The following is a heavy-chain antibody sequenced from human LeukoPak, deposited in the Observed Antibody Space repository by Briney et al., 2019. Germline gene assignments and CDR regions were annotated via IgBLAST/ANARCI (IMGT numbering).Heavy chain of an antibody. V-gene: IGHV4-38-2*02. CDR3: ARVFRGAEDV. J-gene: IGHJ6*04. D-gene: IGHD3-10*01. CDR2: IYHSGST. CDR1: GYSISSGYY. Sequence: SETLSLTCTVSGYSISSGYYWGWIRQPPGKGLEWIGSIYHSGSTYYNPSLKSRVTISVDTSKNQFSLKLSSVTAADTAVYYCARVFRGAEDVWGKGTTVTVSS.